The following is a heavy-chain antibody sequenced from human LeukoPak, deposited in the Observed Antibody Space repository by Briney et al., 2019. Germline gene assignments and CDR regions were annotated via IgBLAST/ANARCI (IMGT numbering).Heavy chain of an antibody. V-gene: IGHV3-30*04. CDR3: ARDRGNYYDSSDYYSPLDY. CDR1: GFTFSSYA. CDR2: ISYDGSNK. J-gene: IGHJ4*02. Sequence: GGSLRLSCAASGFTFSSYAMHWVRQAPGKGLEWVAVISYDGSNKYYADSVKGRFTISRDNSRNTLYLQMNSLRAEDTAVYYCARDRGNYYDSSDYYSPLDYWGQGTLVTVSS. D-gene: IGHD3-22*01.